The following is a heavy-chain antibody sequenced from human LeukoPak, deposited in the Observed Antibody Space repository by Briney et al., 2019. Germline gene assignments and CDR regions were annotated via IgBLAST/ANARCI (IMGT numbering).Heavy chain of an antibody. V-gene: IGHV1-69*05. D-gene: IGHD2-2*02. J-gene: IGHJ4*02. CDR3: ASSQGGYCSSTSCYIRPGDY. Sequence: EASVKVSCKASGGTFSSYAISWVRQAPGQGLEWMGGIIPIFGTANYAQKFQGRVTITTDESTSTAYMELSSLRSEDTAVYYCASSQGGYCSSTSCYIRPGDYWGQGTLVTVSS. CDR1: GGTFSSYA. CDR2: IIPIFGTA.